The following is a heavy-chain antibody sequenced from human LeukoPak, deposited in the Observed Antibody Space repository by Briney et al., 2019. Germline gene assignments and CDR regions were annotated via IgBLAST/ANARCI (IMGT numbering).Heavy chain of an antibody. CDR3: ARGPAAHYFDY. D-gene: IGHD2-2*01. CDR2: IYPGDSDT. Sequence: GESLQISCQGSGYSFTSYWIGWVRQMPGKGLEWMGIIYPGDSDTRYSPSCQGQVTISADKSISTAYLQWSSLKASATAMYYCARGPAAHYFDYWGQGTLVTVSS. V-gene: IGHV5-51*01. J-gene: IGHJ4*02. CDR1: GYSFTSYW.